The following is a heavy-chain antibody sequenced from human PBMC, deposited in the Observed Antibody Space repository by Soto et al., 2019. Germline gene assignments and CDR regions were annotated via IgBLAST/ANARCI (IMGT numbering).Heavy chain of an antibody. J-gene: IGHJ4*02. Sequence: GGSLRLSCAASGFTFSSYEMNWVRQAPGKGLEWVSYISSGGSTIYYADSVKGRFTISRDNAKNSLYLQMNSLRAEDTAVYYCARLGELRDFDYWGQGTLVTVSS. V-gene: IGHV3-48*03. D-gene: IGHD1-26*01. CDR1: GFTFSSYE. CDR2: ISSGGSTI. CDR3: ARLGELRDFDY.